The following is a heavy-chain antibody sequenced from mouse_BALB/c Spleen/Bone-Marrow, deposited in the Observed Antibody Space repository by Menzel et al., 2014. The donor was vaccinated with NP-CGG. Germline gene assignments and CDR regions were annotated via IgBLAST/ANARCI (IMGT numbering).Heavy chain of an antibody. Sequence: QVTLKVSGPGILKPSQTLSLTCSFSGFSLSTSGMGVGWIRQPSGKGLEWLAHIWWDDDKYYNPSLKSRLTISKDTSRNQVFLRITSGDTAETATYYGARVPYANYAALGGQGTLVTVSA. CDR3: ARVPYANYAAL. CDR2: IWWDDDK. V-gene: IGHV8-8*01. D-gene: IGHD2-10*02. CDR1: GFSLSTSGMG. J-gene: IGHJ3*01.